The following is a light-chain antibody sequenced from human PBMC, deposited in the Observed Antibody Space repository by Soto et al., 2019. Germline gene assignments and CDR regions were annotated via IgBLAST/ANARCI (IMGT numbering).Light chain of an antibody. CDR1: QSVSSNY. J-gene: IGKJ1*01. CDR2: GAS. Sequence: EIVLTQSPGTLSLSPGERATLSCRASQSVSSNYLAWYQQKPGQAPRPLIYGASSRATGIPDRFSGSGGGTDFTLTISRLEPEDFAVYYCQQYGSSPWTFGKGTKGEIK. CDR3: QQYGSSPWT. V-gene: IGKV3-20*01.